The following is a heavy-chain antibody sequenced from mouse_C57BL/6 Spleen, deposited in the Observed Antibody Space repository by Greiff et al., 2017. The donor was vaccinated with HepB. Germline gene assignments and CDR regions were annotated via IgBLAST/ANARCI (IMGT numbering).Heavy chain of an antibody. Sequence: VQLQQSGAELARPGASVKLSCKASGYTFTSYGISWVKQRTGQGLEWIGEIYPRSGNTYYNEKFKGKATLTADKSSSTAYMELRRLTSEDSAVYFCARSGGREAWFAYWGQGTLVTVSA. CDR2: IYPRSGNT. CDR1: GYTFTSYG. V-gene: IGHV1-81*01. D-gene: IGHD3-1*01. CDR3: ARSGGREAWFAY. J-gene: IGHJ3*01.